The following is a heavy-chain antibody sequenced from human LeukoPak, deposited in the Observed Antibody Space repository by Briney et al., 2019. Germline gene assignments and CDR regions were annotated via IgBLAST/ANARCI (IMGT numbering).Heavy chain of an antibody. CDR1: GGSISSGSYY. D-gene: IGHD3-22*01. CDR2: IYTSGST. J-gene: IGHJ6*03. V-gene: IGHV4-61*02. CDR3: ARVGFYDSSGYRYYYYMDV. Sequence: SETLSLTCTVSGGSISSGSYYWSWIRQPAGKGLEWIGRIYTSGSTNYNPSLKSRVTISVGTSKNQFSLKLSSVTAADTAVYYCARVGFYDSSGYRYYYYMDVWGKGTTVTVSS.